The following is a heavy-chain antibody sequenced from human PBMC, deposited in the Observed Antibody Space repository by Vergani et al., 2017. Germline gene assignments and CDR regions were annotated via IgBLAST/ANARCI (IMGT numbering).Heavy chain of an antibody. CDR1: GFTFSSYA. J-gene: IGHJ4*02. V-gene: IGHV3-23*01. CDR3: ARDPRFTFGGLG. Sequence: EVQLLESGGGLVQPGGSLRLSCAASGFTFSSYAMSWVRQAPGKGLEWVSAISGSGGSTYYADSVKGRFTISRDNSKNTLYLQMNSLRAEDTAVYYCARDPRFTFGGLGWGQGTLVTVSS. D-gene: IGHD3-16*01. CDR2: ISGSGGST.